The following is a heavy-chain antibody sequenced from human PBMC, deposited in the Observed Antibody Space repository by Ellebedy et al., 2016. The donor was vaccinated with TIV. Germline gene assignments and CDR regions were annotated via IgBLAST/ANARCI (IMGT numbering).Heavy chain of an antibody. Sequence: AASVKVSCKASGYTFTSYAMHWVRQAPGQRLEWMGWINAGNGNTKYSQKFQGRVTITADKSTSTAYMELSSLRSEDTAVYYCARGSNYFVDYWGQGTLVTVSS. J-gene: IGHJ4*02. D-gene: IGHD4-11*01. CDR1: GYTFTSYA. CDR3: ARGSNYFVDY. CDR2: INAGNGNT. V-gene: IGHV1-3*01.